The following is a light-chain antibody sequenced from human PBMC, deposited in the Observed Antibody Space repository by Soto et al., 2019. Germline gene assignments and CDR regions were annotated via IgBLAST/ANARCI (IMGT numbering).Light chain of an antibody. CDR2: GAS. J-gene: IGKJ1*01. CDR1: QSISSSY. V-gene: IGKV3-20*01. CDR3: QQYGSSSWT. Sequence: IVLSQSPGTLSLSPGKRATLSCRASQSISSSYLAWYQQRPGQAPRLLIYGASSRATGIPDRFSGSGSGPEFTLTICRLEPEDFAVDYCQQYGSSSWTSGLGTKVDIK.